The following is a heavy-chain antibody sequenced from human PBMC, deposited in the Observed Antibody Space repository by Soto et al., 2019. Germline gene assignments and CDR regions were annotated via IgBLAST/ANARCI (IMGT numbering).Heavy chain of an antibody. CDR3: VRDRYSSSGWFDP. D-gene: IGHD3-10*01. Sequence: PSQTLSLTCAISGDSVSSYSAAWNWIRQSPSGGLEWLGRTYYRSRFFSDYAESVKSRIIINPDTSKNQISLQLKSVTPEDTAVYYCVRDRYSSSGWFDPWGQGTPVTVSS. CDR2: TYYRSRFFS. V-gene: IGHV6-1*01. J-gene: IGHJ5*02. CDR1: GDSVSSYSAA.